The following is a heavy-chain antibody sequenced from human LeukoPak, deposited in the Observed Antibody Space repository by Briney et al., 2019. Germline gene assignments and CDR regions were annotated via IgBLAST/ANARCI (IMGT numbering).Heavy chain of an antibody. V-gene: IGHV1-18*01. CDR1: GYTFTSYG. Sequence: GASVKVSCKASGYTFTSYGISWVRQAPGQGLEWMGWISAYNGNTNYAQKLQGRVTMTTDTSTSTAYMELSSLRSEDTAVYYCARAPGRDGYNYAFDIWGQGTMVTVSS. J-gene: IGHJ3*02. D-gene: IGHD5-24*01. CDR2: ISAYNGNT. CDR3: ARAPGRDGYNYAFDI.